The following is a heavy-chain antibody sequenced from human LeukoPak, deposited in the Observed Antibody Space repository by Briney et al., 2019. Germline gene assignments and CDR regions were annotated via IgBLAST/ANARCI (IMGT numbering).Heavy chain of an antibody. CDR2: MSYIGIT. J-gene: IGHJ4*02. V-gene: IGHV4-59*12. CDR3: ARTTDWGSPAYSDY. D-gene: IGHD7-27*01. CDR1: GGSISSYY. Sequence: SETLSLTCTVSGGSISSYYWSWIRQPPGQGLEWIGYMSYIGITNYNPSLKSRVTISVDRSKNQVSLKLTSLTAADTAVYYCARTTDWGSPAYSDYWGQGTLVTVSS.